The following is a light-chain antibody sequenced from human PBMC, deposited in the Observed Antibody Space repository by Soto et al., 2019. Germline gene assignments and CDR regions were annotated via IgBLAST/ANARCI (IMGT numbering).Light chain of an antibody. CDR3: QQRSNWPLT. J-gene: IGKJ4*01. Sequence: PGERVTLSCRASQSVSSYLAWYQQKPGQAPRLLIYDASNRATCIPARFSGSGSGTDFTLTISSLEPEDFAVYYCQQRSNWPLTFGGGTKVEIK. CDR1: QSVSSY. CDR2: DAS. V-gene: IGKV3-11*01.